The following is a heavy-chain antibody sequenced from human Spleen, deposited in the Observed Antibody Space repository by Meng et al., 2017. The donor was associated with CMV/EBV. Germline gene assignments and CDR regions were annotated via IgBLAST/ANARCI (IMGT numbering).Heavy chain of an antibody. J-gene: IGHJ4*02. D-gene: IGHD4-11*01. Sequence: YWSWIRQPPGKGLEWVARIRNKANSYTTEYVASVKGRFTISRDGSKDSVYLQMSSLKTEDTAVYHCVRANTGTTLDYWGQGTLVTVSS. CDR2: IRNKANSYTT. V-gene: IGHV3-72*01. CDR1: Y. CDR3: VRANTGTTLDY.